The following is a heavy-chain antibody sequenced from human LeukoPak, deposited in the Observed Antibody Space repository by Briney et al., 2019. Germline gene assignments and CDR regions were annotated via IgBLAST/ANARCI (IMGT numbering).Heavy chain of an antibody. CDR1: GYTFTSYG. CDR3: ARDGKQQLGFDY. CDR2: ISAYNGKT. D-gene: IGHD6-13*01. V-gene: IGHV1-18*01. J-gene: IGHJ4*02. Sequence: ASVKVSCKASGYTFTSYGISWVRHAPGQGLERMGWISAYNGKTNHAQNFQGRVTMTTDTSTSTAYMELRSLRSDDTAVYYCARDGKQQLGFDYWGQGTLVTVSS.